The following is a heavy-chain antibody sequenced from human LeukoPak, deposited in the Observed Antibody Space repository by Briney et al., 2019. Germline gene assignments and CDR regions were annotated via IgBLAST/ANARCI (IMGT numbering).Heavy chain of an antibody. CDR1: GGSVSSGSYY. Sequence: PSETLSLTCTVSGGSVSSGSYYWSWIRQPPGTGLVWIGYIYYSGSTDYSPSLKSRVTISVDTSKNQFSLKLSSVTAADTAVYYCARIPFGRDAYKRSDSWGQGTLVTVSS. J-gene: IGHJ4*02. D-gene: IGHD5-24*01. CDR2: IYYSGST. V-gene: IGHV4-61*01. CDR3: ARIPFGRDAYKRSDS.